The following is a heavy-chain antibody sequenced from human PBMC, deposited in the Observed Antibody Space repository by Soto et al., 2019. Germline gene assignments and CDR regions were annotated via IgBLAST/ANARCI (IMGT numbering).Heavy chain of an antibody. D-gene: IGHD2-15*01. CDR1: GYSVTSSDYN. J-gene: IGHJ6*02. CDR2: MFYSGLT. Sequence: PSETLSLTCSVSGYSVTSSDYNWAWIRQPPGKGLEWIGSMFYSGLTYYNPSLKSRVTLSVDTSKNQFSVRLNSVTAADTAVYYCAPLSVSLSGPYGIHVWGQGTTVTVS. CDR3: APLSVSLSGPYGIHV. V-gene: IGHV4-39*01.